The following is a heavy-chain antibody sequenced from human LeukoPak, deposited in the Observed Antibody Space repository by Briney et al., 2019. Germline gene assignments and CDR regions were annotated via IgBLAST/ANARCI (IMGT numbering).Heavy chain of an antibody. CDR3: TRVRVNSGGSHAADAFDI. V-gene: IGHV3-74*01. D-gene: IGHD1-26*01. CDR2: IYNDGSRT. J-gene: IGHJ3*02. Sequence: PGGSLRLSCAASGFTFSSYWMHWVRQAPGKGLVWVSRIYNDGSRTSYADSVKGRFTISRDNAKNTLYLQINSLRAEDTAVYYCTRVRVNSGGSHAADAFDIWGQGTMVTVSA. CDR1: GFTFSSYW.